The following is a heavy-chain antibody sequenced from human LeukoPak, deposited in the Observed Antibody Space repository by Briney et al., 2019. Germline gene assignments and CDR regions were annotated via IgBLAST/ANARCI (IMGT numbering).Heavy chain of an antibody. CDR1: GFTFSSYS. CDR3: ARAGYGNYFD. Sequence: QPGGSLRLSCAASGFTFSSYSMNWVRQAPGKGLEWVSYITSSSSTIHYADSVKGRFAISRDNAKNSLYLLMNSLRDEDTAVYYCARAGYGNYFDWGQGTLVTVSS. V-gene: IGHV3-48*02. D-gene: IGHD4-11*01. CDR2: ITSSSSTI. J-gene: IGHJ4*02.